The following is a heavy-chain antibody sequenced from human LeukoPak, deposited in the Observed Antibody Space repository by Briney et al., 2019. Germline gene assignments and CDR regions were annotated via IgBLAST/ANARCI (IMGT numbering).Heavy chain of an antibody. V-gene: IGHV3-21*01. D-gene: IGHD3-10*01. CDR1: GFTFSSYS. CDR3: ARDWFYTIDF. CDR2: ITRSNYI. J-gene: IGHJ2*01. Sequence: GGSLRLSCAASGFTFSSYSMNWVRQAPGKGLEWVSSITRSNYIYYADSVKGRFTISRDNAKNTLYLQMNSLRAEDSAVYYCARDWFYTIDFWGRGALVTVSS.